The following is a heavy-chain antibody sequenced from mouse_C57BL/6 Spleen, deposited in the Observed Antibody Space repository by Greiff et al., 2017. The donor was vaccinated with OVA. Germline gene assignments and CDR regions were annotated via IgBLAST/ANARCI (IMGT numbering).Heavy chain of an antibody. CDR3: TSYYYGSSYGY. CDR2: IDPENGDT. CDR1: GFNIKDDY. D-gene: IGHD1-1*01. V-gene: IGHV14-4*01. J-gene: IGHJ2*01. Sequence: EVQLKESGAELVRPGASVKLSCTASGFNIKDDYMHWVKQRPEQGLEWIGWIDPENGDTEYASKFQGKATITADTSSNTAYLQLSSLTSEDTAVYYCTSYYYGSSYGYWGQGTTLTVSS.